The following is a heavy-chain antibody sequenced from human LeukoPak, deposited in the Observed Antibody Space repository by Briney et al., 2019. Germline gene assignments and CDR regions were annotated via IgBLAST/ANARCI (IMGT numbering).Heavy chain of an antibody. CDR3: ARYYYGSGSFKYFDY. J-gene: IGHJ4*02. D-gene: IGHD3-10*01. CDR1: GYTFTSYY. V-gene: IGHV1-46*01. CDR2: INPSGGST. Sequence: ASVKVSCKASGYTFTSYYMHWVRQAPGQGLEWMGIINPSGGSTSYAQKFQGRVTMTRDTSTGTVYMELSSLRSEDTAVYYCARYYYGSGSFKYFDYWGQGTLVTVSS.